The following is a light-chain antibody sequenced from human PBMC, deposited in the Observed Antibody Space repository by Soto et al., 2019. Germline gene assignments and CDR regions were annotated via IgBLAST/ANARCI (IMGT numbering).Light chain of an antibody. CDR3: CSYAGSYTYV. J-gene: IGLJ1*01. Sequence: SGMTVPLSVSGTPGKTVTIFCTGTSSDVGGYDYVSWYQQHPGKAPKLMIYDVRERPSGVPDRVSGSKSGNTASLTISGLQAEDEADYYCCSYAGSYTYVFGHGSKATVL. CDR2: DVR. CDR1: SSDVGGYDY. V-gene: IGLV2-11*01.